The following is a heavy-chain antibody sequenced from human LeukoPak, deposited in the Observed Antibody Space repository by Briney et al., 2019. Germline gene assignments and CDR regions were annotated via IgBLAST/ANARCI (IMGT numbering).Heavy chain of an antibody. CDR2: IYIAGST. V-gene: IGHV3-53*01. CDR1: AFTVSNNC. CDR3: ARADTPYYFDS. D-gene: IGHD2-2*02. J-gene: IGHJ4*02. Sequence: PGGSLRLSCAASAFTVSNNCMNWVRQAPGKGLEWVSIIYIAGSTYYADSVKGRLTISRDNSKNTLYLQMDSLRVEDTAVYYCARADTPYYFDSWGQGTLVTVSS.